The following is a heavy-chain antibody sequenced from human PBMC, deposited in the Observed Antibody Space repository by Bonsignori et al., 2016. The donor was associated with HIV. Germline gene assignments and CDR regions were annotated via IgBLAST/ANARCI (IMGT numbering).Heavy chain of an antibody. D-gene: IGHD1-26*01. J-gene: IGHJ4*02. Sequence: WVRQAPGQGLEWMGGIIPILGIANYAQKFQGRVTITADKSTSTAYMELSSLRSEDTAVYYCARGEPLWTGDYWGQGTLVTVSS. CDR2: IIPILGIA. V-gene: IGHV1-69*10. CDR3: ARGEPLWTGDY.